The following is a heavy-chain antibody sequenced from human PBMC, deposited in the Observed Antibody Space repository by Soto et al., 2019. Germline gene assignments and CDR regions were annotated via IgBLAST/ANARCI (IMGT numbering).Heavy chain of an antibody. CDR3: ARGVVKSSGWYRAPHYYFDY. CDR1: GYTFTSYD. CDR2: MNPNSGNT. D-gene: IGHD6-19*01. V-gene: IGHV1-8*01. Sequence: ASVKVSCKASGYTFTSYDINWVRQATGQGLEWMGWMNPNSGNTGYAQKFQGRVTMTRNTSISTAYMELSSLRSEDTAVYYCARGVVKSSGWYRAPHYYFDYWGQGTLVTVSS. J-gene: IGHJ4*02.